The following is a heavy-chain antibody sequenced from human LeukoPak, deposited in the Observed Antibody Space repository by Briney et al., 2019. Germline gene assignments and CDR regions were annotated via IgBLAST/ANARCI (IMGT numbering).Heavy chain of an antibody. CDR2: ISISGTTI. CDR1: GFTFSDYE. CDR3: ARRAPSHDFDD. J-gene: IGHJ4*02. Sequence: GGSLRLSCAASGFTFSDYEMNWVRQAPGKGLEWLSHISISGTTIHYADSVKGRFTISRDNAKNSLYLQMNSLRVEDTALYYCARRAPSHDFDDWGQGTLVTISS. V-gene: IGHV3-48*03.